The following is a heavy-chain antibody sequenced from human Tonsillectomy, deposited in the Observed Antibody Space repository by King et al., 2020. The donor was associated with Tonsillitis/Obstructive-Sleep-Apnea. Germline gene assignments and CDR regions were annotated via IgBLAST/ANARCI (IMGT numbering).Heavy chain of an antibody. CDR3: AKNVRCNRRSCYMNYYNYVGP. Sequence: EVQLLESGGGLAQPGGSLRLSCAASGFTFNNYAMTWVRQAPGKGLEWVSSVSGSSAYTYYADSVKGRFTISRDNSKNTLYLQMKSLRAEDAAVYYCAKNVRCNRRSCYMNYYNYVGPGGRGTTVTVTS. CDR1: GFTFNNYA. V-gene: IGHV3-23*01. CDR2: VSGSSAYT. D-gene: IGHD2-2*02. J-gene: IGHJ6*03.